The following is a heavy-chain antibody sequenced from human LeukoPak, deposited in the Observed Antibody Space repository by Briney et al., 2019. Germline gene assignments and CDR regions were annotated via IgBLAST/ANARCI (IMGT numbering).Heavy chain of an antibody. Sequence: GGSLRLSCATSGFTFSSNAMSWVRQAPGKGLEWVSAISGSGGSTYYADSVKGRFTISRHNSKNTLYLQMNSLRAEDTAVYYCARDTHSGSYDYWGQGTLVTVSS. J-gene: IGHJ4*02. D-gene: IGHD1-26*01. V-gene: IGHV3-23*01. CDR3: ARDTHSGSYDY. CDR1: GFTFSSNA. CDR2: ISGSGGST.